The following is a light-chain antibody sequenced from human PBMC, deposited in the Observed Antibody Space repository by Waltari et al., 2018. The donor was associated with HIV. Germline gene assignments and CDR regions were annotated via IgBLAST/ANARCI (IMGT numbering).Light chain of an antibody. CDR2: DA. Sequence: SYILTQAPSVSVAPGQTATITCGNIGNYRVRWYRQRPGQALSLVVTDARSSRIPGRLSGANSGGKATLTISRVEAGDEADYYCQVWDRSYNEAVFGGGTQLTV. J-gene: IGLJ7*01. V-gene: IGLV3-21*02. CDR3: QVWDRSYNEAV. CDR1: NIGNYR.